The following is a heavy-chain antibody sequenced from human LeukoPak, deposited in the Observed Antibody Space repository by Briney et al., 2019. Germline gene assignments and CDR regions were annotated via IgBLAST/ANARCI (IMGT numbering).Heavy chain of an antibody. CDR1: GFTFSSYA. J-gene: IGHJ4*02. CDR2: ISGSGGST. Sequence: GGSLRLSCAASGFTFSSYAMSWVRQAPGKGLEWVSAISGSGGSTYYADSVKGRFTISRDYSKNTLYLQMNSLRAEDTAVYYCAKGHVAYGGYDYWGQGTLVTVSS. CDR3: AKGHVAYGGYDY. D-gene: IGHD3-16*01. V-gene: IGHV3-23*01.